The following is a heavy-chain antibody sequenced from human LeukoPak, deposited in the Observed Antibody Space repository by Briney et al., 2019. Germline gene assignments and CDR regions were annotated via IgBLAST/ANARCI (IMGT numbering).Heavy chain of an antibody. Sequence: GGSLRLSCAASGFTFSSYWLTWVRQAPGKGQEWVANINQDGSEKYHVDSVKGRFTISRDNAKNSLYLQMNSLRAEDTAVYYCARLNYNNSKGPDAFDIWGQGTMVTVSS. J-gene: IGHJ3*02. CDR1: GFTFSSYW. CDR3: ARLNYNNSKGPDAFDI. D-gene: IGHD3-22*01. V-gene: IGHV3-7*01. CDR2: INQDGSEK.